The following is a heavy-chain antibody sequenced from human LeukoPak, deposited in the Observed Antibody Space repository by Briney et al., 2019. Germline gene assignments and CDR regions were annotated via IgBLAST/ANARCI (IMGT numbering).Heavy chain of an antibody. V-gene: IGHV3-33*05. CDR2: ISYDGSNK. D-gene: IGHD3-22*01. Sequence: GGSLRLSCAASGFTFSSYGMHWVRQAPGKGLEWVAVISYDGSNKYYADSVKGRFTISRDNSKNTLYLQMNSLRAEDTAVYYCARDALGTYYYDSSGYYADYWGQGTLVTVSS. CDR1: GFTFSSYG. J-gene: IGHJ4*02. CDR3: ARDALGTYYYDSSGYYADY.